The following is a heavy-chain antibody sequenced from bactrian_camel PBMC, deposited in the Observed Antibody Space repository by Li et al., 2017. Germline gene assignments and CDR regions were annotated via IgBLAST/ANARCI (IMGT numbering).Heavy chain of an antibody. CDR3: ATEVVPYY. V-gene: IGHV3S1*01. CDR2: ISPGGSST. J-gene: IGHJ4*01. CDR1: GFTFSTNW. Sequence: VQLVESGGGLVQPGGSLRLSCAASGFTFSTNWIHWVRQAPGKGLEWVSIISPGGSSTYYADSVKGRFTISRDNAKNTVTLGLNSLKIEDMAMYYCATEVVPYYWGQGTQVTVS. D-gene: IGHD7*01.